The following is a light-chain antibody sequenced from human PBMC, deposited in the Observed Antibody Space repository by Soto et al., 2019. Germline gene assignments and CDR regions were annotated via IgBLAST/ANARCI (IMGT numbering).Light chain of an antibody. Sequence: EIVLTQSPATLSVSPGERATLSCRASQSVGNNFAWYQQKPVQAPRLLIFATSTRATGVPARFSGRGSGTEFTLTLSSLQSEDFAVYYCQQYGDWPLTFGGGAKVEIE. CDR1: QSVGNN. V-gene: IGKV3-15*01. J-gene: IGKJ4*01. CDR3: QQYGDWPLT. CDR2: ATS.